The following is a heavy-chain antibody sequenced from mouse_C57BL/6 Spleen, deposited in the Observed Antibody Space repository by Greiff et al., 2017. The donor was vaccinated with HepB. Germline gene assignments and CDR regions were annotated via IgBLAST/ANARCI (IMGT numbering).Heavy chain of an antibody. CDR1: GYAFSSYW. V-gene: IGHV1-80*01. D-gene: IGHD2-2*01. J-gene: IGHJ2*01. CDR3: ARSGGYDRGADY. Sequence: QVQLQQSGAELVKPGASVKISCKASGYAFSSYWVNWVKQRPGKGLEWIGQIYPGDGDTNYNGKFKGKATLTADKSSSTAYMQLSSLTSEDSAVYFCARSGGYDRGADYWGQCTTLTVSS. CDR2: IYPGDGDT.